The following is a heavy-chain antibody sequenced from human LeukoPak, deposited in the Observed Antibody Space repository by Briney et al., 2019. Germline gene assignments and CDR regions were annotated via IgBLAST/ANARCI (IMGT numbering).Heavy chain of an antibody. D-gene: IGHD4-11*01. V-gene: IGHV1-46*01. J-gene: IGHJ4*02. CDR3: ARENDYSNSFDY. Sequence: GKSLRLSCAASGFTFTSYYMHWVRQAPGQGLEWMGIINPSGGSTSYAQKFQGRVTMTRDTSTSTVYMELSSLRSEDTAVYYCARENDYSNSFDYWGQGTLVTVSS. CDR1: GFTFTSYY. CDR2: INPSGGST.